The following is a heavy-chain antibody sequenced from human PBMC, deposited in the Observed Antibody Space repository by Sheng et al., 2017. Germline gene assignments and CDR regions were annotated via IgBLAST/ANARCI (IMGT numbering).Heavy chain of an antibody. CDR2: FYYSASI. V-gene: IGHV4-39*01. CDR1: ARVSLVAPIVTT. CDR3: ARGDYDDSRGYYEPFDI. D-gene: IGHD3-22*01. J-gene: IGHJ4*02. Sequence: QVQLQESGPRLVKPSGALSPHLRAPSARVSLVAPIVTTGAGSASPQGRGWSGLGSFYYSASIYYNPSLNNRVVISVDTSKKQFSLRLNSVTAADTAVYYCARGDYDDSRGYYEPFDIWGQGILVTVSS.